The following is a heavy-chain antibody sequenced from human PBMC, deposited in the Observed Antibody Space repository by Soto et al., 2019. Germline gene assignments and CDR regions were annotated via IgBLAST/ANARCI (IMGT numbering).Heavy chain of an antibody. Sequence: ASVKVSCKASGGTFSSYAISWVRQAPGQGLEWMGGIIPIFGTASYAQKFQGRVTITADKSTSTAYMELSSLRSEDTAVYYCARSVDRYCSGGSCLYYFDYWGQGTLVTVSS. CDR2: IIPIFGTA. D-gene: IGHD2-15*01. CDR3: ARSVDRYCSGGSCLYYFDY. CDR1: GGTFSSYA. J-gene: IGHJ4*02. V-gene: IGHV1-69*06.